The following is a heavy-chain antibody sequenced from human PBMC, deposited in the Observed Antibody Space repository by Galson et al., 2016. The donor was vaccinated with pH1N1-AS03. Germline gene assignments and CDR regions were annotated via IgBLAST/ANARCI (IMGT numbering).Heavy chain of an antibody. J-gene: IGHJ4*02. CDR3: ARLYDVWSGYPSFDY. V-gene: IGHV4-59*01. CDR1: GGSITINY. CDR2: ISYSGFT. D-gene: IGHD3-3*01. Sequence: LSLTCTVSGGSITINYWIWIRQPPGKGLEWIGYISYSGFTNYNPSLESRVTISVDTSKNQFSLKPSSVTAADTAVYFCARLYDVWSGYPSFDYWGQGTLVTVSS.